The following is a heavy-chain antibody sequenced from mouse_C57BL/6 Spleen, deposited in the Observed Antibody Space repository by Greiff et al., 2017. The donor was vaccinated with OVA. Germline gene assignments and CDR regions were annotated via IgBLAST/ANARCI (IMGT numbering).Heavy chain of an antibody. V-gene: IGHV1-69*01. J-gene: IGHJ2*01. CDR3: ARLVDYGSSYDY. CDR1: GYTFTSYW. Sequence: VQLQQPGAELVMPGASVKLSCKASGYTFTSYWMHWVKQRPGQGLEWIGEIDPSDSYTNYNQKFKGKSTLTVDKSSSTAYMQLSSLTSEDSAVYYCARLVDYGSSYDYWGQGTTLTVSS. CDR2: IDPSDSYT. D-gene: IGHD1-1*01.